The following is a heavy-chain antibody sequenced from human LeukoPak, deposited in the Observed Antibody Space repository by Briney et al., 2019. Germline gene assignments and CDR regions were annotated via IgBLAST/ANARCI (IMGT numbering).Heavy chain of an antibody. CDR3: ASDRGGSSLFDY. D-gene: IGHD6-13*01. J-gene: IGHJ4*02. V-gene: IGHV4-39*01. Sequence: SETLSLTCTVSGGSISSSRYYWGWIRQPPGKGLEWIGSIYYSGSTYYNPSLKSRVTISVDTSKNQFSLKLSSVTAADTAVYYCASDRGGSSLFDYWGQGTLVTVSS. CDR2: IYYSGST. CDR1: GGSISSSRYY.